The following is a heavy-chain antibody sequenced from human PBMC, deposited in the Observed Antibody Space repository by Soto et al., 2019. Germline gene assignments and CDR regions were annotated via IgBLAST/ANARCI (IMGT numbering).Heavy chain of an antibody. CDR3: AAEVAGTVSLDY. V-gene: IGHV3-21*01. D-gene: IGHD6-19*01. CDR2: ISSSSYI. CDR1: GFTFSSYS. Sequence: PGGSLRLSCAASGFTFSSYSMNWVRQAPGKGLEWVSSISSSSYIYYADSVKGRFTISRDNAKNSLYLQMNSLRAEDTAVYYCAAEVAGTVSLDYWGQGTLVTVSS. J-gene: IGHJ4*02.